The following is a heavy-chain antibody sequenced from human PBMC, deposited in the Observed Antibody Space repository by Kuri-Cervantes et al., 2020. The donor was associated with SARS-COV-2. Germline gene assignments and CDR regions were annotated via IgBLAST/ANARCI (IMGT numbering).Heavy chain of an antibody. Sequence: GESLKISCAASGFTFSSYSMNWVRQAPGKGLEWVSPISSTSSYIYYADSVKGRFTISRDNSKNTLYLQMNSLRAEDTAVYYCAREAYSYYYDRSGYLLGGAFDIWGQGTMVTVSS. V-gene: IGHV3-21*04. CDR2: ISSTSSYI. J-gene: IGHJ3*02. CDR3: AREAYSYYYDRSGYLLGGAFDI. CDR1: GFTFSSYS. D-gene: IGHD3-22*01.